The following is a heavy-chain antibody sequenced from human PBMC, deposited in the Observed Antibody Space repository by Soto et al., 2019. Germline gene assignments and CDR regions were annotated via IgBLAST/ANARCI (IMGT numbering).Heavy chain of an antibody. D-gene: IGHD3-22*01. CDR1: GYTFTGYD. CDR2: FNPKSGGA. V-gene: IGHV1-2*02. Sequence: QVQLVQSGAEMKQPGASVKVSCKASGYTFTGYDLHWVRQAPRQGLEWMGLFNPKSGGADYAKKFEGRVTMTRDTSISTAYMELSDLTSDDTAVYYCATTYTTSGYYYDYWGQGTLVTVSS. J-gene: IGHJ4*02. CDR3: ATTYTTSGYYYDY.